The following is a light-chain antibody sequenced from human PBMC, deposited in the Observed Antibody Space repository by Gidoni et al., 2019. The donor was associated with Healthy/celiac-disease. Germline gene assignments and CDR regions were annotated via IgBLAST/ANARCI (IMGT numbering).Light chain of an antibody. Sequence: EIVMTQSPATLSVSPGERATLSCRASQRVSSNLAWYQQKPGQAPRLLIYGASTRATGIPAGFSGSGSGTEFTLTISSLQSEDFAVYYCQQYNNWPGTFGQGTKVEIK. CDR2: GAS. CDR1: QRVSSN. J-gene: IGKJ1*01. V-gene: IGKV3-15*01. CDR3: QQYNNWPGT.